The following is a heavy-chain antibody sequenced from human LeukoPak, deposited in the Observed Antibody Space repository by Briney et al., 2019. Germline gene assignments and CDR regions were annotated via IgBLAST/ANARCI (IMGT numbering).Heavy chain of an antibody. J-gene: IGHJ4*02. CDR2: ISYDGNNK. V-gene: IGHV3-30-3*01. D-gene: IGHD6-13*01. CDR1: GFTFSSYA. Sequence: GSLRLSCAASGFTFSSYAMHWVRQAPGKGLEWVAVISYDGNNKHYVDSVKGRFTISRDNSKNTVYLQMNSLRAEDTAVYYCARGGGRYSSSWILIRPYYFDYWGQGTLVTVSS. CDR3: ARGGGRYSSSWILIRPYYFDY.